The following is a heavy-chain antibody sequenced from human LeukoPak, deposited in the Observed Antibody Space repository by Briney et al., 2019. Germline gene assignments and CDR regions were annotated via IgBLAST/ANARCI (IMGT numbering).Heavy chain of an antibody. J-gene: IGHJ5*02. D-gene: IGHD4-17*01. Sequence: PGGSLRLSCAASGFTLSTYNMNWVRQAPGKGLEWVSSINSDNNYIHYADSVKGRFTISRDDSKNTLCLQMNSLRAEDTAVYYCAKSAAVTTAWFDPWGQGTLLTVSS. CDR3: AKSAAVTTAWFDP. CDR1: GFTLSTYN. V-gene: IGHV3-21*04. CDR2: INSDNNYI.